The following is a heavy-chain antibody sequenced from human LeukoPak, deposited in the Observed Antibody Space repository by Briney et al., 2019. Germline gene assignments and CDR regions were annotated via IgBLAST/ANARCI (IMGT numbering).Heavy chain of an antibody. J-gene: IGHJ3*02. CDR3: ARERYYYDSSGYYHDAFDI. CDR2: INHSGST. Sequence: PSETLSLTCAVYGGSFSGYYWSWIRQPPGKGLEWIGEINHSGSTNYNPSLKSRVTISVDTSKNQFSLKLSSVTAAGTAVYYCARERYYYDSSGYYHDAFDIWGQGTMVTVSS. D-gene: IGHD3-22*01. CDR1: GGSFSGYY. V-gene: IGHV4-34*01.